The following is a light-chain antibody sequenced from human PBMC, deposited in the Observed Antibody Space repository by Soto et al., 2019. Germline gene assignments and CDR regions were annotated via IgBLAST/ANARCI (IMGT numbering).Light chain of an antibody. CDR1: QGISSY. CDR2: AAS. J-gene: IGKJ3*01. V-gene: IGKV1-9*01. Sequence: DIQLTQSPSFLSASVGDRVTITCRASQGISSYLAWYQQKPGKAPKLLIYAASTLQSGVPSRFSGSGSGTEFTLTISSRQPEYFATYDCQQLKSYPLTFGPGTKVDIK. CDR3: QQLKSYPLT.